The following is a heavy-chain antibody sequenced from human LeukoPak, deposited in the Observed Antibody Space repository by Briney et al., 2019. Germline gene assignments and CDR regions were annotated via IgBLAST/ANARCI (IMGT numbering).Heavy chain of an antibody. D-gene: IGHD3-16*01. V-gene: IGHV1-18*01. CDR2: ISAYNGNT. CDR1: GFDFTSYG. Sequence: ASVKVSCKASGFDFTSYGISWVGQAPGQGLEWMGWISAYNGNTHYAQKLQGRVTMTTDTSASTAYMELRSLTSDDTAVYYCAREPKSLGDLFFIDYWGQGTLVTVSS. J-gene: IGHJ4*02. CDR3: AREPKSLGDLFFIDY.